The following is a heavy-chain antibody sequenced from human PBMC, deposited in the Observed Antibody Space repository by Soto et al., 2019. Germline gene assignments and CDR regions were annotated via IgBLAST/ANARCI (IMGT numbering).Heavy chain of an antibody. CDR1: GDSVSSDSAA. CDR2: TYYRSKWYN. CDR3: SRSGGSAYSYYGMDV. V-gene: IGHV6-1*01. D-gene: IGHD2-15*01. J-gene: IGHJ6*02. Sequence: SQTLSLTCAISGDSVSSDSAAWNWIRQSPSRGLEWLGRTYYRSKWYNDYALSVKSRTTFNADTSKNQFSLQLNTLSPEDTAVYFCSRSGGSAYSYYGMDVWGQGTTVTVSS.